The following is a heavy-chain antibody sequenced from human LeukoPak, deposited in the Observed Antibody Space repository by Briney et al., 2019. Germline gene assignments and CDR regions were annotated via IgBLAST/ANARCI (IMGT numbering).Heavy chain of an antibody. Sequence: GGSLRLSCAASGFTFSSYGMHWVRQAPGKGLEWVALISHDGTNNYYADSVKGRFTISRDNSKNTLYLQMNSLRAEDTAIYYCAKDQSSGWYGLYFFDYWGQGTLVTVSS. CDR3: AKDQSSGWYGLYFFDY. CDR1: GFTFSSYG. V-gene: IGHV3-30*18. CDR2: ISHDGTNN. D-gene: IGHD6-19*01. J-gene: IGHJ4*02.